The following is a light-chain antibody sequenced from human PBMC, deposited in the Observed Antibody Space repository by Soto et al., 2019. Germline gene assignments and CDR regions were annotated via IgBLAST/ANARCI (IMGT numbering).Light chain of an antibody. J-gene: IGKJ4*01. CDR2: GTS. CDR1: QSVSSN. V-gene: IGKV3-11*01. CDR3: QQRNSWPLT. Sequence: VVLTQSPGTLSLSPRGRATSSCWASQSVSSNLAWYQQKPGQAPRLLIYGTSSRATGIPDRFSGSGSGTDFTLTISSLEPEDFAFYYCQQRNSWPLTFGGGTKVDIK.